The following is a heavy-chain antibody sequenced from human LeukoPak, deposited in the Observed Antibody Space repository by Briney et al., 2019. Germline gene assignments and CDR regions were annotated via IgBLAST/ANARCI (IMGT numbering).Heavy chain of an antibody. CDR1: GFIFNNYA. V-gene: IGHV3-23*01. J-gene: IGHJ4*02. Sequence: GGSLRLSCAASGFIFNNYAMTWVRQAPGKGLEWVSAISGSGGSTYYADSVKGRFTISRDNSKNTLYLQMNSLRAEDTAVYYCAKGIRWLVSPIDYWGQGTLVTVSS. CDR2: ISGSGGST. CDR3: AKGIRWLVSPIDY. D-gene: IGHD6-19*01.